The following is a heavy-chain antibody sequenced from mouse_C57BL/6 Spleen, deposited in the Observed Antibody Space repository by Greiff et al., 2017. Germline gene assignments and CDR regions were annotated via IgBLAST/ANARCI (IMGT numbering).Heavy chain of an antibody. CDR2: INPSTGGT. J-gene: IGHJ4*01. V-gene: IGHV1-42*01. Sequence: VQLQQSGPELVKPGASVKISCKASGYSFTGYYMNWVKQSPEKSLEWIGEINPSTGGTTYNQKFKAKATLTVDKSSSTAYMQLKRLTSEDSAVYYCARSTQLAYAMDYWGQGTSVTVSS. CDR1: GYSFTGYY. CDR3: ARSTQLAYAMDY. D-gene: IGHD6-1*01.